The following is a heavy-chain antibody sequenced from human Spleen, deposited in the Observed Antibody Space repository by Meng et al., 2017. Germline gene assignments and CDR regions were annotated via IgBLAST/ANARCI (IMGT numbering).Heavy chain of an antibody. CDR1: GDSVSSNSGA. J-gene: IGHJ3*02. CDR2: TYYRSKWYN. V-gene: IGHV6-1*01. CDR3: ARDPQWLMDAFDI. Sequence: SETLSLTCAISGDSVSSNSGAWNWIRQSPSRGLEWLGRTYYRSKWYNDYAVSVKSRITINPDTSKNQFSLQLNSVTPEDTAVYYCARDPQWLMDAFDIWGQGTMVTVSS. D-gene: IGHD5-24*01.